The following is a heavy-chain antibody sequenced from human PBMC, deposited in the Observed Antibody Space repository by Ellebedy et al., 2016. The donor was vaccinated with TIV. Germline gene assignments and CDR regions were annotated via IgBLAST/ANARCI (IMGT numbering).Heavy chain of an antibody. D-gene: IGHD3-9*01. V-gene: IGHV6-1*01. CDR1: GDSVSSTTAA. CDR3: ARDSTAYYYFDD. CDR2: TYYMSKWYN. Sequence: SQTLSLTCVISGDSVSSTTAAWNWIRQSPSRGLEWLGRTYYMSKWYNNYAVSVEGRITISPDTSKNQFSLKLSSVTAADTAMYYCARDSTAYYYFDDWGQGTLVTVSS. J-gene: IGHJ4*02.